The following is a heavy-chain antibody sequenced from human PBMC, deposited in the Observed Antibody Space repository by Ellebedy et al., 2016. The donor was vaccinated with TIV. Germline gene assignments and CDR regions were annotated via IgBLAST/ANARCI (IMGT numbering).Heavy chain of an antibody. CDR3: ARISSQLLLRGFFDS. V-gene: IGHV1-69*13. D-gene: IGHD3-10*01. Sequence: ASVKVSCKASGGDFRSHTISWVRQAPGQGLEWLGGFILTYGTSKYAQRFQDRITMTADETTTTAYMELSSLRSDDTAVYYCARISSQLLLRGFFDSWGQGTLVTVSS. CDR1: GGDFRSHT. CDR2: FILTYGTS. J-gene: IGHJ4*02.